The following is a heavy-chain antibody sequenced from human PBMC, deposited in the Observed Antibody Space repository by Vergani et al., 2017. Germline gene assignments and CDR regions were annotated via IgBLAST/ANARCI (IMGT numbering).Heavy chain of an antibody. CDR1: GFTFDDYA. V-gene: IGHV3-43D*04. CDR2: ISWDGGST. J-gene: IGHJ6*02. Sequence: EVQLVESGGVVVQPGGSLRLSCAASGFTFDDYAMHWVRQAPGKGLEWVSLISWDGGSTYYADSEKGRFTISRDNSKNSLYLQMNSLRAEDTALYYCATGPPYYYDSSGFHYGMDVWGQGTTVTVSS. D-gene: IGHD3-22*01. CDR3: ATGPPYYYDSSGFHYGMDV.